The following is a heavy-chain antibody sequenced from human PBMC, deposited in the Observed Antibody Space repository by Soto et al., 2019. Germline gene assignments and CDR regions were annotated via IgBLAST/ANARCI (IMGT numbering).Heavy chain of an antibody. D-gene: IGHD2-15*01. V-gene: IGHV4-59*13. CDR1: GGPISSYS. J-gene: IGHJ6*02. Sequence: QGLLQESGPRLEKASESLSLTCTVSGGPISSYSWSWIRQTPGKGLEWIGYLFYGGSPNYNPSLESRVTITIDTTANQFSLKLKSLTAADTAVYYCARGFWATGGGNYYDSLAVWGQGTTVRVS. CDR2: LFYGGSP. CDR3: ARGFWATGGGNYYDSLAV.